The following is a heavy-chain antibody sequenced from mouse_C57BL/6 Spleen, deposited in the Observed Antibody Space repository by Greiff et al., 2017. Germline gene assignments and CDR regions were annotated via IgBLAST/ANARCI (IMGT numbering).Heavy chain of an antibody. CDR3: ARRYYGSTHWYFDV. CDR2: INPNNGGT. D-gene: IGHD1-1*01. J-gene: IGHJ1*03. V-gene: IGHV1-22*01. Sequence: VQLKQSGPELVKPGASVKMSCKASGYTFTDYNMHWVKQSHGKSLEWIGYINPNNGGTSYNQKFKGKATLTVNKSSSTAYMELRSLTSEDSAVYYCARRYYGSTHWYFDVWGTGTTVTVSS. CDR1: GYTFTDYN.